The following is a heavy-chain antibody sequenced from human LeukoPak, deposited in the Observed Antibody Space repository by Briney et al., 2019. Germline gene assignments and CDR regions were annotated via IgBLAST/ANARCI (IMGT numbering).Heavy chain of an antibody. V-gene: IGHV3-48*04. Sequence: QSGGSLRLSCAASGISFSSYWMAWLRQSPGKGLEWLSYISGGGNNIYYADSVKGRFTISRDSAKNSLYLQMNSLRAEDTAVYYCARGVVRGVIIPAFDYWGQGTLVTVSS. D-gene: IGHD3-10*01. J-gene: IGHJ4*02. CDR3: ARGVVRGVIIPAFDY. CDR1: GISFSSYW. CDR2: ISGGGNNI.